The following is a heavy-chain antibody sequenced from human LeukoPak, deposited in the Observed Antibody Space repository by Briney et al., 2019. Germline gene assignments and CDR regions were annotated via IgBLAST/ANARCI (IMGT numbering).Heavy chain of an antibody. V-gene: IGHV4-39*07. J-gene: IGHJ3*02. CDR3: ARDGPFYCSGGSCYSDDAFDI. CDR2: IYYSGST. D-gene: IGHD2-15*01. Sequence: SETLSLTCTVSGGSISSSSYYWGWIRQPPGKGLEWIGSIYYSGSTYYNPSLKSRVTISVDTSKNQFSLKLSSVTAADTAVYYCARDGPFYCSGGSCYSDDAFDIWGQGTMVTVSS. CDR1: GGSISSSSYY.